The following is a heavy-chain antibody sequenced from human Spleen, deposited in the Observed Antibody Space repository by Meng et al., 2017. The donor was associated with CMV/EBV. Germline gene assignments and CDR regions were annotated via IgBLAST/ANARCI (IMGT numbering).Heavy chain of an antibody. D-gene: IGHD3-3*01. J-gene: IGHJ6*02. CDR2: IYYSGST. CDR1: GGSISSSSYY. V-gene: IGHV4-39*07. Sequence: GSLRLSCTVSGGSISSSSYYWGWIRQPPGKGLEWIGSIYYSGSTYYNPSLKSRVTISVDTSKNQFSLKLSSVTAADTAVYYCARVVDYDFWSGYHTLYGMDVWGQGTTVTVSS. CDR3: ARVVDYDFWSGYHTLYGMDV.